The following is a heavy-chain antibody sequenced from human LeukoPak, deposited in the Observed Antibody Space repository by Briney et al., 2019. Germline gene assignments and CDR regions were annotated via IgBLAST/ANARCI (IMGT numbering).Heavy chain of an antibody. CDR2: IIPIFGTA. D-gene: IGHD3-10*01. J-gene: IGHJ4*02. Sequence: ASVKVSCKASGGTFSSYAISWVRQAPGQGLEWMGGIIPIFGTANYAQKFQGRVTITTDASTSTAYMELSSLRSEDTAVYYCARLGYGSGSHFDYWGQGTLVTVSS. CDR1: GGTFSSYA. CDR3: ARLGYGSGSHFDY. V-gene: IGHV1-69*05.